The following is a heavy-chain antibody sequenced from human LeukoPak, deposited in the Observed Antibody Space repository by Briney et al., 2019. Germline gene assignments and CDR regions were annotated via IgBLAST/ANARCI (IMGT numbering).Heavy chain of an antibody. CDR1: AGSFSGYY. J-gene: IGHJ4*02. CDR2: INHSGST. CDR3: ARKGGSPFDY. Sequence: SETLSLTSAVYAGSFSGYYWSWIRRPPAKRLVWIGEINHSGSTNYNPSLTSRVTISVDTSKNQFSLKLSSVTAADTAVYYCARKGGSPFDYWGQGTLVTVSS. V-gene: IGHV4-34*01. D-gene: IGHD3-16*01.